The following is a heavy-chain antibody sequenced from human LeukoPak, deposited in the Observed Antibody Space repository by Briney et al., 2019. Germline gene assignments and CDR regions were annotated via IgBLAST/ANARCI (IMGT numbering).Heavy chain of an antibody. D-gene: IGHD1-1*01. CDR3: AKEVAGGNAGGGFDY. CDR2: IIGSGRTT. V-gene: IGHV3-23*01. J-gene: IGHJ4*02. CDR1: GFTFSSYA. Sequence: GGSLRLSCAASGFTFSSYAMSWVRQAPGGGLEWVSAIIGSGRTTYYADSVKGRFTISRDNSKNTLYLQVNSLRAEDTAVYYGAKEVAGGNAGGGFDYWGQGTLVTVSS.